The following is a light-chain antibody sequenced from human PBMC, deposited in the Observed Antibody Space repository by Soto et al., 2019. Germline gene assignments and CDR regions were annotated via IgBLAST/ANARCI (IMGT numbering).Light chain of an antibody. J-gene: IGKJ5*01. CDR3: HQRQYWPPIT. CDR2: DAS. V-gene: IGKV3-11*01. CDR1: LSVSVY. Sequence: VVLTHSPATLSFSPWERSTLSCSASLSVSVYLDWYQQKPGQAPRLLISDASNRATGIPARFSGSGSGTDFTLTISSLEPEDFAVYYCHQRQYWPPITFGQGTRLEN.